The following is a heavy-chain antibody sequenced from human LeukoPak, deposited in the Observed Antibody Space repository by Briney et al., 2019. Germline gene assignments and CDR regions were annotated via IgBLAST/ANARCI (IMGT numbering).Heavy chain of an antibody. D-gene: IGHD3-16*01. J-gene: IGHJ5*02. CDR2: VYSSGST. Sequence: SETLSLTCTVSGGSISSYYWSWIRQPAGKGLECIGRVYSSGSTNYNPSLKSRVTMSIDTSKNQFSLKLTSVTAADTAVYYCARGHDYVWGSSNWFDPWGQGTLVTVSS. CDR3: ARGHDYVWGSSNWFDP. CDR1: GGSISSYY. V-gene: IGHV4-4*07.